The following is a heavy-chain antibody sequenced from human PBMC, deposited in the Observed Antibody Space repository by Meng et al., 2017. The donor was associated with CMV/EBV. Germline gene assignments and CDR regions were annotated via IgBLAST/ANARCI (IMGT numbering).Heavy chain of an antibody. CDR3: ARDATGPFVVVPAAYDY. Sequence: GGSLRLSCAASGFTFSSYWMHWVRQAPGKGLVWVSRINSDGSSTSYADSVKGRFTISRDNAKNTLYLQMNSLRAEDTAVYYCARDATGPFVVVPAAYDYWGQGTLVTVSS. J-gene: IGHJ4*02. V-gene: IGHV3-74*01. CDR1: GFTFSSYW. D-gene: IGHD2-2*01. CDR2: INSDGSST.